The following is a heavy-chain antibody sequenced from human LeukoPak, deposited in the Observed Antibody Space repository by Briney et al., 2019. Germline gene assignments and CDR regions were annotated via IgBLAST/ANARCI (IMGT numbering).Heavy chain of an antibody. J-gene: IGHJ4*02. D-gene: IGHD3-22*01. V-gene: IGHV3-33*01. CDR3: ARTEHCSDRNGYYYFDQ. Sequence: GGSLRLSCAASGFSFSDYGMHWVRQAPGKGLEWVALIYYDGGNKAYADSVKGRFTISRDNPKNTVYLQMNSLRVEDTAVYYCARTEHCSDRNGYYYFDQWGQGTLVTVSS. CDR2: IYYDGGNK. CDR1: GFSFSDYG.